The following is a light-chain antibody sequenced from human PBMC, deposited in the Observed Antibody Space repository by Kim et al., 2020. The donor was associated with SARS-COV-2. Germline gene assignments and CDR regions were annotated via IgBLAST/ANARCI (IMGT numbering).Light chain of an antibody. CDR3: QQYSSWPGT. CDR2: GAS. CDR1: QSIDSS. J-gene: IGKJ1*01. Sequence: EIVMTQSPATLSLSPGERGTLSCRASQSIDSSLAWYQQTPGQAPRLLIYGASTRATGIPARFSGSGSGTEFTLTISSLQSEDFAIYYCQQYSSWPGTFGQGTKVDIK. V-gene: IGKV3-15*01.